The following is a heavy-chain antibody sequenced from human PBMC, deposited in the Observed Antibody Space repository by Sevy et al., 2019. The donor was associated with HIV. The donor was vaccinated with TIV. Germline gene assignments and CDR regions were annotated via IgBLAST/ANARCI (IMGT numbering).Heavy chain of an antibody. CDR2: IDSSASYM. CDR3: ARSARVVHIPYYMDV. Sequence: GGSLRLSCTASGFPFSTYNMNWVRQTPGKGLEWVSSIDSSASYMYYADSVQGRFTISRDNAKNSLYLQINSLRVDDTAVYYCARSARVVHIPYYMDVWGKGTTVTVSS. CDR1: GFPFSTYN. D-gene: IGHD2-21*01. V-gene: IGHV3-21*01. J-gene: IGHJ6*03.